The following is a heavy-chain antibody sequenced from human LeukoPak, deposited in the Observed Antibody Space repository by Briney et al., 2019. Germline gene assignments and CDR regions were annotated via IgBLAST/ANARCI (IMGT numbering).Heavy chain of an antibody. CDR3: ARDSMIVVVITTWNWFDP. Sequence: PSETLSLTCTVSGGSISSSSYYWGWIRQPPGKGLEWIGSIYYSGSTYYNPSLKGRVTISVDTSKNQFSLKLSSVTAADTAVYYCARDSMIVVVITTWNWFDPWGQGTLVTVSS. D-gene: IGHD3-22*01. V-gene: IGHV4-39*02. CDR1: GGSISSSSYY. CDR2: IYYSGST. J-gene: IGHJ5*02.